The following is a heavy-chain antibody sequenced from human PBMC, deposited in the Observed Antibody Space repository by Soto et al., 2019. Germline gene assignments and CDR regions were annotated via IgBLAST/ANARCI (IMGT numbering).Heavy chain of an antibody. CDR1: GFTFSDYW. J-gene: IGHJ5*02. V-gene: IGHV3-7*05. D-gene: IGHD6-25*01. Sequence: GGSLRLSCAASGFTFSDYWISWVRQTPEKGLEWVANIKYEGSEYYYVDSVKGRFTISRDNALNSVFLQMNSLRVDDTAVYYCTREFLGGLHPWGQGTLVTVSS. CDR2: IKYEGSEY. CDR3: TREFLGGLHP.